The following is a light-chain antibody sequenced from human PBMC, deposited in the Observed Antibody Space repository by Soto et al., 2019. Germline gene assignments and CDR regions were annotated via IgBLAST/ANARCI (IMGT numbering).Light chain of an antibody. CDR1: SSDVGGYNY. V-gene: IGLV2-11*01. CDR2: GVT. CDR3: CSYAGSDILI. J-gene: IGLJ2*01. Sequence: QSVLTQPRSVSGSPGQSVTISFTGTSSDVGGYNYVSWYQRHPGKAPKIIISGVTKRPSGVPDRFSGSKSGNTASLTISGIQAEDEADYDCCSYAGSDILIFGGGTQLTVL.